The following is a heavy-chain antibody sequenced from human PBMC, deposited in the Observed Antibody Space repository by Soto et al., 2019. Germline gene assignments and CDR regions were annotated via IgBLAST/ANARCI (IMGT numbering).Heavy chain of an antibody. V-gene: IGHV4-38-2*01. CDR1: GYSIGSGYY. CDR2: IYHSGNT. J-gene: IGHJ6*02. D-gene: IGHD1-26*01. CDR3: ARGWDHYGMDV. Sequence: SETLSLTCAVSGYSIGSGYYWGWIRQPPGKGLEWIGSIYHSGNTYYNPSLKSRVTISVDTSKNQFSLKLTSVTAADTAVYYCARGWDHYGMDVCGQGNTVTVYS.